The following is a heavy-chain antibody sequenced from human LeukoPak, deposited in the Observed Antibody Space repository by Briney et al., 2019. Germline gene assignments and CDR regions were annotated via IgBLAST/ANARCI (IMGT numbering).Heavy chain of an antibody. CDR1: GYTFTGYY. CDR3: ASLWFGEFHQGKP. J-gene: IGHJ5*02. Sequence: GASVKVPCKASGYTFTGYYMHWVRQAPGQGLEWMGWINPNSGGTNYAQKFQGRVTMTRDTSISTAYMELSRLRSDDTAVYYCASLWFGEFHQGKPWGQGTLVTVSS. CDR2: INPNSGGT. D-gene: IGHD3-10*01. V-gene: IGHV1-2*02.